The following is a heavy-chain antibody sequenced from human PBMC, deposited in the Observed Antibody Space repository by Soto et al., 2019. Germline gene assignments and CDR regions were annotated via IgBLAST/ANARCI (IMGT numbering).Heavy chain of an antibody. V-gene: IGHV1-69*13. D-gene: IGHD3-16*01. J-gene: IGHJ6*02. CDR1: GGTFSSYA. Sequence: SVKVSCKASGGTFSSYAISWVRQAPGQGLEWMGGIIPIVGTANYAQKFQGRVTITADESTSTAYMELSSLRSEDTAVYYCARDRRAQGDTYYYYGMDVWGQGTTVTVSS. CDR3: ARDRRAQGDTYYYYGMDV. CDR2: IIPIVGTA.